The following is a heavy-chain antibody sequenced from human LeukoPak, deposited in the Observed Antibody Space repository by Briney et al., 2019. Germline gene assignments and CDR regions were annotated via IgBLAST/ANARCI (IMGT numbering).Heavy chain of an antibody. CDR3: ARDPVATITPFDY. CDR1: GFTFSSYS. D-gene: IGHD5-12*01. CDR2: ISSSSSYI. V-gene: IGHV3-21*01. J-gene: IGHJ4*02. Sequence: GGSLRLSCAASGFTFSSYSMNWVSQAPGRGLEWDSSISSSSSYIYYADSVKGRFTISRDNAKNSLYLQMNSLRAEDTAVYYCARDPVATITPFDYWGQGTLVTVSS.